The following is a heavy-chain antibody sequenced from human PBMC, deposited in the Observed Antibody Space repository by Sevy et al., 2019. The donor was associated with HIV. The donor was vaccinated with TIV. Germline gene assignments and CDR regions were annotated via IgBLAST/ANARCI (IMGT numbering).Heavy chain of an antibody. CDR3: AKDFTGYNGMDV. D-gene: IGHD3-9*01. CDR2: ISYHGRDK. Sequence: GGSLRLSCVVSGFTFTTSGMHWVRQAPGKGLEWVAVISYHGRDKFYADSVKGRFTISRDNSENNLYLHMNSLRSEDTAVYYCAKDFTGYNGMDVWGQGTMVTVSS. CDR1: GFTFTTSG. V-gene: IGHV3-30*18. J-gene: IGHJ6*02.